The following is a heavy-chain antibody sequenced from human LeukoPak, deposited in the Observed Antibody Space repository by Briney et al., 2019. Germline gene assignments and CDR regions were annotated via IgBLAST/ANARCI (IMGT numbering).Heavy chain of an antibody. Sequence: SETLSLTCAVSGGSISSGGYSWSWIRQPPGKGLEWIGYIYHSGSTYYNPSLKSRVTISVDTSKNQFSLKLSSVTAADTAVYYCARVPTIFGVVLPDYWGQGTLVTVSS. V-gene: IGHV4-30-2*01. J-gene: IGHJ4*02. CDR1: GGSISSGGYS. CDR3: ARVPTIFGVVLPDY. D-gene: IGHD3-3*01. CDR2: IYHSGST.